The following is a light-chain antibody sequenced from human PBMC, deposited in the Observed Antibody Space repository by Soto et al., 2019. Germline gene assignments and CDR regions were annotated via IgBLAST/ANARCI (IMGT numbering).Light chain of an antibody. CDR3: QQYGSSRWT. V-gene: IGKV3-20*01. J-gene: IGKJ2*02. CDR2: GAS. Sequence: EIVLTQSPGTLSLSPGERGTLSCRASQSVSSSYLAWYQRKPGQAPRLLIYGASSRATGIPDRFSGSGSGTDFTLTISRLETEDFAVYYCQQYGSSRWTFGQGTKLEIK. CDR1: QSVSSSY.